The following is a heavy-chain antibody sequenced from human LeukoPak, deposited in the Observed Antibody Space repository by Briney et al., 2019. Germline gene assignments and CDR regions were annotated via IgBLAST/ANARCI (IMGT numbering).Heavy chain of an antibody. CDR1: EFIFSGFW. CDR3: ARDGFVGAADY. CDR2: IKQVGRET. V-gene: IGHV3-7*01. D-gene: IGHD6-13*01. Sequence: GGSLRLSCAASEFIFSGFWMNWVRQAPGKGREGVANIKQVGRETQYVDSVRGRFTIFRDNAKNSLYLQMNSLRVEDTAVYYCARDGFVGAADYWGQGTLVTVSS. J-gene: IGHJ4*02.